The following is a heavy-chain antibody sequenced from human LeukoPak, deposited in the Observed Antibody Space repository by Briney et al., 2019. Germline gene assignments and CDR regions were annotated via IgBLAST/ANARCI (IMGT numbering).Heavy chain of an antibody. CDR1: GGSISSYY. V-gene: IGHV4-4*07. D-gene: IGHD3-10*01. Sequence: SETLSLTCIVSGGSISSYYCSWIRQPAGKGLEWIGRIYTSGSTSYNPSLKSRISMSVDTSKNQFPLKLSSVTAADTAVYYCARHVGLIWFGEFVYWGQGTLVTVSS. CDR3: ARHVGLIWFGEFVY. CDR2: IYTSGST. J-gene: IGHJ4*02.